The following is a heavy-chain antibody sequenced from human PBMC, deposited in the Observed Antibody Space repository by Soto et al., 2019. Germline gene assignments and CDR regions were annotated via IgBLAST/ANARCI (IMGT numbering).Heavy chain of an antibody. CDR1: GFTFSSYE. CDR2: ISGSGSTT. D-gene: IGHD1-26*01. J-gene: IGHJ4*02. Sequence: GGSLRLSCEASGFTFSSYELSWVRQAPGKGLEWVSYISGSGSTTYYADSVKGRFTISRDNAKTSLYLQMNSLRAEDTAVYYCARALGILGVDYWGQGALVTVSS. CDR3: ARALGILGVDY. V-gene: IGHV3-48*03.